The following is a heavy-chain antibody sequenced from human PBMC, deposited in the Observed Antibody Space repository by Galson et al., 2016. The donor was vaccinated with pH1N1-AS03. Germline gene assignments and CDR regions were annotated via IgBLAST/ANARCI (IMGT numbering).Heavy chain of an antibody. Sequence: SVKVSCKASGYTLPRYNMHWVRQAPGQGLEWMGIIDPSGGPTTYAPKFQGRITITTDTSTSTAYMELVSLRSEDTAVYYCARRYYFDYRGQGTLVTVSS. V-gene: IGHV1-46*01. D-gene: IGHD3-16*02. CDR2: IDPSGGPT. CDR1: GYTLPRYN. CDR3: ARRYYFDY. J-gene: IGHJ4*02.